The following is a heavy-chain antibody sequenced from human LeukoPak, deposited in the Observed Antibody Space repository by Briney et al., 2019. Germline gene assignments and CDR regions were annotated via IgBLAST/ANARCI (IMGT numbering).Heavy chain of an antibody. V-gene: IGHV3-74*01. D-gene: IGHD4-17*01. J-gene: IGHJ4*02. CDR1: GFTFSTYW. CDR3: ARDYGVSDGY. Sequence: PGGSLRLSCAAPGFTFSTYWMHWVRQAPGKGLVWVSRIKGDGSSTSYADSVKGRFAISRDNAKNTLYLQMNSLRAEDTAVYYCARDYGVSDGYWGQGTLVTVSS. CDR2: IKGDGSST.